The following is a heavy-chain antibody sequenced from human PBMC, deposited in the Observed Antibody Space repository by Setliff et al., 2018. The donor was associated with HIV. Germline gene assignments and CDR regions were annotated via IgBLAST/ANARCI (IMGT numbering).Heavy chain of an antibody. CDR2: IKEEGSEK. V-gene: IGHV3-7*01. Sequence: GGSLRLPCAASRFTLSSYWMSWVRQAPGKGLEGVANIKEEGSEKYYVDSVEGRFTISRDNAKNSLYLEMNSLKVEDTALYCCAGDWPSSTAADDCWGQGALVTISS. CDR3: AGDWPSSTAADDC. D-gene: IGHD6-6*01. CDR1: RFTLSSYW. J-gene: IGHJ4*02.